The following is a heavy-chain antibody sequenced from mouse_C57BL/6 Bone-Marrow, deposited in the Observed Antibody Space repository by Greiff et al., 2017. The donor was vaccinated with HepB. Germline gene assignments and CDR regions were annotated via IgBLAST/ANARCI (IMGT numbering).Heavy chain of an antibody. Sequence: VQLQQSGAELVKPGASVKISCKASGYAFSSYWMNWVKQRPGKGLEWIGQIYPGDGDTNYNGKFKGKATLTADKSSSTAYMQLSSLTSEDSAVYFCASKGNYLYAMDYWGQGTSVTVSS. CDR1: GYAFSSYW. CDR3: ASKGNYLYAMDY. D-gene: IGHD2-1*01. V-gene: IGHV1-80*01. CDR2: IYPGDGDT. J-gene: IGHJ4*01.